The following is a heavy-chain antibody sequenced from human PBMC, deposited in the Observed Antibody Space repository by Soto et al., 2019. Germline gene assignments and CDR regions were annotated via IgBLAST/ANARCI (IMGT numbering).Heavy chain of an antibody. CDR2: INHSGST. CDR1: GGSFSGYY. CDR3: ARGFRFCSGGSCYSGWFDP. Sequence: PEETLSLTCVVYGGSFSGYYWSWIRQPPGKGLEWIGEINHSGSTNYNPSLKSRVTISVDTSKNQFSLKLSSVTAADTAVYYCARGFRFCSGGSCYSGWFDPWGQGTLVTVSS. V-gene: IGHV4-34*01. J-gene: IGHJ5*02. D-gene: IGHD2-15*01.